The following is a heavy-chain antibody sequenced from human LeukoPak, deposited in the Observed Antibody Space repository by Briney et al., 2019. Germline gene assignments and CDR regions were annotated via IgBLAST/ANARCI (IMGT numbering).Heavy chain of an antibody. CDR1: GGSISGYF. V-gene: IGHV4-59*08. D-gene: IGHD6-19*01. J-gene: IGHJ4*02. CDR3: ARYSSGGDYFDH. CDR2: IYYSGST. Sequence: KPSETLSLTCTVSGGSISGYFWSWIRQPPGKGLEWIGFIYYSGSTNYNPSLKSRVTISIDTSKNQFSLRLSSVTAADTDVYYCARYSSGGDYFDHWGQGTLVTVSS.